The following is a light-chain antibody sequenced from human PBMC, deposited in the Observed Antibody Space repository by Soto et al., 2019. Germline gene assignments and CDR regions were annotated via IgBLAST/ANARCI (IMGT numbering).Light chain of an antibody. CDR1: QSVSSN. CDR2: RAS. V-gene: IGKV3-15*01. J-gene: IGKJ2*01. CDR3: QQYHNWPTMYS. Sequence: EIVMTQSPATLSVSPGDRATLSCRASQSVSSNLAWYQQKPGQAPRLLIYRASTRATGIPARFSGSGTETEFTLTISSLQSEDFAVYFCQQYHNWPTMYSFGQGTKLEIK.